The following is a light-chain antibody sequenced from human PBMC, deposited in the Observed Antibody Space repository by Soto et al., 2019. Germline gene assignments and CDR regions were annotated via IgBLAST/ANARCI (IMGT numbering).Light chain of an antibody. CDR2: DLS. V-gene: IGKV3-20*01. Sequence: EIVLTQSPGTLSLSPGESATLSCRASQSVSSTYLAWYQQKPGQAPRLLIYDLSLMTTGIPDRFSASGSGTDFTLTISRLEPEDFAVYYCQQYGSSPRTFGQGTKLEI. CDR1: QSVSSTY. CDR3: QQYGSSPRT. J-gene: IGKJ2*02.